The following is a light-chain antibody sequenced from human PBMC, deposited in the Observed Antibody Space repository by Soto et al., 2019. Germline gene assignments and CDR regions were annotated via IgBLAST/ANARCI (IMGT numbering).Light chain of an antibody. Sequence: IALTLSPGTLSLSPGERATLSCRASQSVSSSYLAWYRQKPGQAPRLLIYGASSRATGIPDRFSGSRSGTEFTLTISSLPPDDIATYCCQQDDTHWTFGQGTKVDIK. CDR1: QSVSSSY. CDR2: GAS. J-gene: IGKJ1*01. V-gene: IGKV3-20*01. CDR3: QQDDTHWT.